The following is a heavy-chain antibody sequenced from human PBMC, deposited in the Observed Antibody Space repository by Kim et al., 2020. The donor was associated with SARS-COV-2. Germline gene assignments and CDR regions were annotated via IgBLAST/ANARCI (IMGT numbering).Heavy chain of an antibody. V-gene: IGHV4-39*01. Sequence: SETLSLTCTVSGGSISSSSYYWGWIRQPPGKGLEWIGSIYYSGSTYYNPSLKSRVTISVDTSKNQFSLKLSPVPAADTAVYYCAEHLRLLWCGELSEYYFDYWGQGTLVTVSS. CDR3: AEHLRLLWCGELSEYYFDY. CDR2: IYYSGST. J-gene: IGHJ4*02. CDR1: GGSISSSSYY. D-gene: IGHD3-10*01.